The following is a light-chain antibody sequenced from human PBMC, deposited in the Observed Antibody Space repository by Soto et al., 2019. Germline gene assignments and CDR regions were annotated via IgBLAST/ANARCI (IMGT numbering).Light chain of an antibody. V-gene: IGKV3-20*01. Sequence: EIVLTQSPGTLSLSPGEGATLSCRVSQSVSSSSLAWYQQKPGQAPRLLMYGASRRATDIPDRFSGSGSGTDFTLIISRLEPEDFAVYYCQQYGSSPWTFGQGTKVDIK. CDR3: QQYGSSPWT. J-gene: IGKJ1*01. CDR1: QSVSSSS. CDR2: GAS.